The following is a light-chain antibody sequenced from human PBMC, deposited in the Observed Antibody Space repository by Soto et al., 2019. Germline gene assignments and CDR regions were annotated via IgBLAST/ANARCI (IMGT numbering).Light chain of an antibody. J-gene: IGKJ4*01. CDR1: QSALYSSNNKNY. CDR2: WAS. V-gene: IGKV4-1*01. CDR3: QKYIRWPLT. Sequence: IVMTQSPDSLAVSLGESSTINCKSSQSALYSSNNKNYLAWYQQKPGQPPKLLIYWASTRESGVPDRFSGSGSGTDFTLTISSLQSEDYAVYFCQKYIRWPLTFGGGTKVDIK.